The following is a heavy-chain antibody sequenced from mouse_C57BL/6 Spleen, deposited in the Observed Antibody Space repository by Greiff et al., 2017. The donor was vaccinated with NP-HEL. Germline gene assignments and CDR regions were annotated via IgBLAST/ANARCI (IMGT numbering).Heavy chain of an antibody. D-gene: IGHD2-4*01. V-gene: IGHV1-74*01. Sequence: VQLQQPGAELVKPGASVKVSCKASGYTFTSYWMHWVKQRPGQGLEWIGRIHPSDSDTNYNQKFKGKATLTVDKSSSPAYMQLSSLTSEDSAVYYCAIGGSVYYDYTWFAYWGQGTLVTVSA. CDR3: AIGGSVYYDYTWFAY. CDR1: GYTFTSYW. CDR2: IHPSDSDT. J-gene: IGHJ3*01.